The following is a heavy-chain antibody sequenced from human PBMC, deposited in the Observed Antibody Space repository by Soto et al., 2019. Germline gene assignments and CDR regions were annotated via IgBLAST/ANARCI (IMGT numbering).Heavy chain of an antibody. CDR1: GFTFSSYA. CDR2: ISYDGSNK. V-gene: IGHV3-30-3*01. Sequence: QVQLVESGGGVVQPGRSLRLSCAASGFTFSSYAMHWVRQAPGKGLEWVAVISYDGSNKYYADSVKGRFTISRDNSKNTLYLQMNSLRAEETAVYYCARDLDSSGYHDAFDIWGQGTMVTVSS. D-gene: IGHD3-22*01. J-gene: IGHJ3*02. CDR3: ARDLDSSGYHDAFDI.